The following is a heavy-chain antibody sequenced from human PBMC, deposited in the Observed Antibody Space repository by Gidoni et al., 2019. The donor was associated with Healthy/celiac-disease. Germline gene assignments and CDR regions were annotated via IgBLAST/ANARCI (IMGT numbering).Heavy chain of an antibody. CDR2: IYYSGST. J-gene: IGHJ4*02. D-gene: IGHD3-10*01. CDR3: ARLLLWFGESRFDY. CDR1: GGSISSSSYY. Sequence: QLQLQESGPGLVKPSETLSLTCTVSGGSISSSSYYWGWIRQPPGKGLEWIGSIYYSGSTYYNPSLKSRVTISVDTSKNQFSLKLSSVTAADTAVYYCARLLLWFGESRFDYWGQGTLVTVSS. V-gene: IGHV4-39*01.